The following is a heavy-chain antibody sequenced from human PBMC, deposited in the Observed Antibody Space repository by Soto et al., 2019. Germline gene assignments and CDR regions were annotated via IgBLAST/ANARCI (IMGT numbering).Heavy chain of an antibody. Sequence: KPSETLSLTCAVYGGSFSDYYWSWIRQPPGKGLEWIGEINHSGSTNYNPSLKSRVTISVDTSKNQFSLKLSSVTAADTAVYYCAREGSSNSEKSDHYYGMDVWGQGTTVTVSS. D-gene: IGHD6-13*01. CDR2: INHSGST. CDR1: GGSFSDYY. J-gene: IGHJ6*02. CDR3: AREGSSNSEKSDHYYGMDV. V-gene: IGHV4-34*01.